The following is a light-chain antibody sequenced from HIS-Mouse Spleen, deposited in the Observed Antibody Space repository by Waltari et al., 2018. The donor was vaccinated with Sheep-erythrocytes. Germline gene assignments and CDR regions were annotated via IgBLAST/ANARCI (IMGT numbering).Light chain of an antibody. V-gene: IGLV2-11*01. Sequence: QSALTQPRSVSWSPGQSVTISCTGTSSDVGGSNYVSWYQQHPGKAPKLMIYDVSKRPSGVPDRFSGSKSGNTASLTISGLQAEDEADYYCCSYAGSYTWVFGGGTKLTVL. CDR1: SSDVGGSNY. J-gene: IGLJ3*02. CDR3: CSYAGSYTWV. CDR2: DVS.